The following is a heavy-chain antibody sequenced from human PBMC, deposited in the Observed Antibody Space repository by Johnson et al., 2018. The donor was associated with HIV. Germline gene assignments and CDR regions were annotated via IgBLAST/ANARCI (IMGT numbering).Heavy chain of an antibody. CDR2: ISYDGSNK. Sequence: VQLVESGGGVVQSGRSLRLSCSASGFTFSSYAIHWVRQAPGKGLEWVAVISYDGSNKYYADSVKGRFTISRDNSNNSLYLQMNSLRTEDTALYYCAKDFSAVRVGGHAFDIWGQGTMVTVSS. V-gene: IGHV3-30*04. CDR1: GFTFSSYA. J-gene: IGHJ3*02. D-gene: IGHD3-16*01. CDR3: AKDFSAVRVGGHAFDI.